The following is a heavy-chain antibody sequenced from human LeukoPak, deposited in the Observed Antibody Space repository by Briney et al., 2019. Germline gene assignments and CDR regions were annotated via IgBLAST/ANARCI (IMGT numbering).Heavy chain of an antibody. V-gene: IGHV4-61*02. CDR1: GGSISSSRYY. CDR3: TRSTTATHAYDY. CDR2: IFTSGST. Sequence: SETLSLTCTVSGGSISSSRYYWNWIRQPAGMGLEWIGRIFTSGSTNYNPSLQSRVTMSVDTSKNQFSLKVRSVTAADTAVYYCTRSTTATHAYDYWGQGTLVTVSA. J-gene: IGHJ4*02. D-gene: IGHD1-1*01.